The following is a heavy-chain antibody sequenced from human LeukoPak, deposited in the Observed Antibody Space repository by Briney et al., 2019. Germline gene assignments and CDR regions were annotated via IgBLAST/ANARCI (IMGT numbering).Heavy chain of an antibody. CDR2: IYYSGTT. CDR3: ARGVYIAAAQYAY. CDR1: GGSISSYY. D-gene: IGHD6-13*01. J-gene: IGHJ4*02. Sequence: SETLSLTCTVSGGSISSYYWSWIRQPPGNGLEWIGYIYYSGTTNYNPSLKSRVTISADTSKNQFSLKLSSVTAADTAVYYCARGVYIAAAQYAYWGQGTLVTVSS. V-gene: IGHV4-59*01.